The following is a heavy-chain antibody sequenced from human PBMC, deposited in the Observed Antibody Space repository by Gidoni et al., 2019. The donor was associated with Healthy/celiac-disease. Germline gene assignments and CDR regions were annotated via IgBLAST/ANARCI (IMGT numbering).Heavy chain of an antibody. CDR3: AKSYREQWLAIYYDGMDV. CDR2: ISYDGSNK. CDR1: GVTFLRSG. J-gene: IGHJ6*02. V-gene: IGHV3-30*18. Sequence: QVQLVESGGGVVQPGRSLRLPCAASGVTFLRSGMHWVRQAPGKGLEWVAVISYDGSNKYYADSVKGRFTISRDNSKNTLYLQMNSLRAEDTAVYYCAKSYREQWLAIYYDGMDVWGQGTTVTVSS. D-gene: IGHD6-19*01.